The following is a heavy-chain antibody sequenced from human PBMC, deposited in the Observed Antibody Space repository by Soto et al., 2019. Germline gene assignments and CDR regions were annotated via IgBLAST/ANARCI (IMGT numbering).Heavy chain of an antibody. V-gene: IGHV3-7*04. CDR1: GFTFRRHW. Sequence: EVQLVESGGGLVQPGGSLRLSCAASGFTFRRHWMSWVRQAPGKGLEWVANIKQDGSEKYYVDSVKGRVTISRDNAKNSLYLQMNSLRAEDTAVYYCARADYYDSSGYYCGNWGQGTLVTVSS. CDR3: ARADYYDSSGYYCGN. D-gene: IGHD3-22*01. J-gene: IGHJ4*02. CDR2: IKQDGSEK.